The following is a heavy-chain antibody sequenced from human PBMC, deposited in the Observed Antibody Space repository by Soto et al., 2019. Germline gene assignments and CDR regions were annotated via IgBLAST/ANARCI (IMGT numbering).Heavy chain of an antibody. CDR3: IRASGVAGTGEYF. D-gene: IGHD6-19*01. CDR1: GFDFSTYW. V-gene: IGHV3-74*02. Sequence: VQLVESGGGLVQPGGSLRLSCAASGFDFSTYWMHWVRQAPGKGLVWVSRISGGGGTTYADSVEGRFTISRDNANNIVYLQMNSLTEEDTAMNYCIRASGVAGTGEYFWGQGTLVTVSS. J-gene: IGHJ4*02. CDR2: ISGGGGT.